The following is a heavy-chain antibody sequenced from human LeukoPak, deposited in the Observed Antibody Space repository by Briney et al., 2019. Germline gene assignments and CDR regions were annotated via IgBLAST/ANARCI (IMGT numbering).Heavy chain of an antibody. Sequence: SETLSLTCTVSGGSISSYYWSWIRQPPGKGLEWIGYIYYSGSTNYNPSLKSRVTISVDTSKNQFSLKLSSVTAADTAVYYCARERGGSYKLEYGMDVWGQGTTVTVSS. CDR2: IYYSGST. CDR1: GGSISSYY. V-gene: IGHV4-59*01. J-gene: IGHJ6*02. CDR3: ARERGGSYKLEYGMDV. D-gene: IGHD1-26*01.